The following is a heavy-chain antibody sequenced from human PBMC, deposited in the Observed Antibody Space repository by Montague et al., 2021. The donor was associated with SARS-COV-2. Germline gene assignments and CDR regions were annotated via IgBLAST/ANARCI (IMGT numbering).Heavy chain of an antibody. V-gene: IGHV3-9*01. CDR3: AKDKGYYFDSSGQNDN. CDR2: ISWNSGSK. D-gene: IGHD3-22*01. J-gene: IGHJ4*02. Sequence: SLRLSCAASGFRFDDYAMHWVRQVPGKGREWVSGISWNSGSKAYADSVKGRFTISRDNAKNSLYLQMNSLRAEDTALYHCAKDKGYYFDSSGQNDNWGQGTLVTVSS. CDR1: GFRFDDYA.